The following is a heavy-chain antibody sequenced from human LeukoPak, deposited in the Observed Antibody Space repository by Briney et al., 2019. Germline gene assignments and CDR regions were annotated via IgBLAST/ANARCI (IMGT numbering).Heavy chain of an antibody. CDR1: GFTFSSHA. Sequence: PGGSLRLSCAASGFTFSSHAMSWVRQAPGKGLEWVSAISGSGGSTYYADSVKGRFTISRDNSKNTLYLQMNSLRAEDTAVYYCAKGRTMIVVAFDYWGQGTLVTVSS. J-gene: IGHJ4*02. CDR3: AKGRTMIVVAFDY. D-gene: IGHD3-22*01. V-gene: IGHV3-23*01. CDR2: ISGSGGST.